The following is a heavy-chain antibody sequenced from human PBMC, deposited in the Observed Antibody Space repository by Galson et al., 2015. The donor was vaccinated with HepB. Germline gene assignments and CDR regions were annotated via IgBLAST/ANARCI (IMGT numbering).Heavy chain of an antibody. Sequence: SVKVSCKASGYTFTSYYMHWVRQAPGQGLEWMGIINPSGGSTSYAQKLQGRVTMTRDTSTSTVYMELSSLRSEDTAVYYCARVRRYCSGGSCYDQGGDYWGQGTLVTVSS. CDR2: INPSGGST. D-gene: IGHD2-15*01. J-gene: IGHJ4*02. CDR1: GYTFTSYY. CDR3: ARVRRYCSGGSCYDQGGDY. V-gene: IGHV1-46*04.